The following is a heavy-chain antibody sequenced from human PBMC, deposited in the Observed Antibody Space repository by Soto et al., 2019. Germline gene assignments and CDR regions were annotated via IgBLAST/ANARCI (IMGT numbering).Heavy chain of an antibody. CDR2: IYYSGST. V-gene: IGHV4-39*01. Sequence: SETLSLTCTVSGGSISSSSYYWGWIRQPPGKGLEWIGSIYYSGSTYYNPSLKSRVTISVDTSKNQFSLKLSSVTAADTAVYYCAIPARGTGWFDPWGQGTLVTV. CDR3: AIPARGTGWFDP. D-gene: IGHD2-8*02. J-gene: IGHJ5*02. CDR1: GGSISSSSYY.